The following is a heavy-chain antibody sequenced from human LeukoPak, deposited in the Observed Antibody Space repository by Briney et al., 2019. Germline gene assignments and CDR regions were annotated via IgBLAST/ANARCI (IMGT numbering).Heavy chain of an antibody. Sequence: SETLSLTCTVSGGSISSYYWSWIRQPPGKGLVWIGYIYYSGSANYNPSLKSRVTISVDTSKNQFSLKLSSVTAADTAVYYCARGVDYYGVWGQGTLVTVSS. D-gene: IGHD3-10*01. J-gene: IGHJ4*02. V-gene: IGHV4-59*08. CDR1: GGSISSYY. CDR2: IYYSGSA. CDR3: ARGVDYYGV.